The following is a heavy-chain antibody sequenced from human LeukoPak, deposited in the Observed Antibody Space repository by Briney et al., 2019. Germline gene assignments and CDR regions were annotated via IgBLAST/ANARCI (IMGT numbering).Heavy chain of an antibody. CDR3: ARVPYSSGWYFDY. D-gene: IGHD6-19*01. Sequence: SVKVSCKASGGTFSSYAISWVRQAPGQGLEWMGRIIPILGIANYAQKFQGRVTITADKSTSTAYMELSSLRSEDTAVYYCARVPYSSGWYFDYWGQGTLVTVSS. CDR1: GGTFSSYA. CDR2: IIPILGIA. J-gene: IGHJ4*02. V-gene: IGHV1-69*04.